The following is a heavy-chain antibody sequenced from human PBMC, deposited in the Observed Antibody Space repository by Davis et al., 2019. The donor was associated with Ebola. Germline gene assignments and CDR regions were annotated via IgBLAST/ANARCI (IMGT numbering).Heavy chain of an antibody. J-gene: IGHJ6*02. Sequence: PSETLSLTCAVYGGSFSGYYWSWIRQPPGKGLEWIGEINHSGSTNYNPSLKSRVTISVDTSKNQFSLKLSSVTAADTAVYYWARNNVDGMDVWGQGTTVTVSS. CDR1: GGSFSGYY. CDR3: ARNNVDGMDV. D-gene: IGHD1/OR15-1a*01. CDR2: INHSGST. V-gene: IGHV4-34*01.